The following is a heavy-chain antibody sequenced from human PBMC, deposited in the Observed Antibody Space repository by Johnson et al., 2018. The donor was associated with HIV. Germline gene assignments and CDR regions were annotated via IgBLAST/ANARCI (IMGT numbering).Heavy chain of an antibody. CDR3: AKDQWSSSWTNDAFDF. CDR2: ISSSGSTI. CDR1: GFTFSSYD. V-gene: IGHV3-48*03. D-gene: IGHD6-13*01. J-gene: IGHJ3*01. Sequence: VQLVESGGGLVQPGGSLRLSCAASGFTFSSYDMHWVRQATGKGLEWVSYISSSGSTIYYAASVKGRFPISRDNAKNSLYLQMNSLRAEDTAVYYCAKDQWSSSWTNDAFDFWGQGTMVTVSS.